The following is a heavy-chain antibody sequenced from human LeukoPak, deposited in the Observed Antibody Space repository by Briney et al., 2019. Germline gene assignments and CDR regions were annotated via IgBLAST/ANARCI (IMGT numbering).Heavy chain of an antibody. Sequence: PSETLSLTCTVSRGSISSYYWSWIRQPPGQGLEWIGYIYYSGSTDYNPSLKSRVNISVDTSKNQFSLKLSSVTAADTAVYYCARVRVSSGSHPWYFDYWGQGTLSPSPQ. J-gene: IGHJ4*02. CDR2: IYYSGST. D-gene: IGHD3-22*01. CDR1: RGSISSYY. V-gene: IGHV4-59*01. CDR3: ARVRVSSGSHPWYFDY.